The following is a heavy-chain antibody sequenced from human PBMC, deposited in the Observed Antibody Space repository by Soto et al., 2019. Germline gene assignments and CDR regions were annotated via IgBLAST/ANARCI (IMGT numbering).Heavy chain of an antibody. Sequence: QLQLQESGPGLVKPSETLSLTCTVSGDSISSSSYYWGWIRQPPGKGLEWIGSIYYTASTYYNTSLKSRVTISVDTSKNQFSLKLSSVIAADTAVYYCARHRIGYCSGGSCSLYYFDYWGQGTLVTVSS. J-gene: IGHJ4*02. D-gene: IGHD2-15*01. CDR3: ARHRIGYCSGGSCSLYYFDY. V-gene: IGHV4-39*01. CDR1: GDSISSSSYY. CDR2: IYYTAST.